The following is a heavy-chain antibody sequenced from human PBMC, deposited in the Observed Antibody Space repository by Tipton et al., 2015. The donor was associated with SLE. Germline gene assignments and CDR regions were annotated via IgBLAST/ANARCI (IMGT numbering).Heavy chain of an antibody. CDR2: IYYSGSS. Sequence: TLSLTCTVSGGSISSSSYYWGWIRQPPGKGLEWIGRIYYSGSSYYNPSLKSRVTISVDTSKNQFSLRLSSVTAADTAVYYCARSPRGGGYYPYYFDYWGQGTVVTVSS. J-gene: IGHJ4*02. V-gene: IGHV4-39*07. CDR3: ARSPRGGGYYPYYFDY. D-gene: IGHD3-3*01. CDR1: GGSISSSSYY.